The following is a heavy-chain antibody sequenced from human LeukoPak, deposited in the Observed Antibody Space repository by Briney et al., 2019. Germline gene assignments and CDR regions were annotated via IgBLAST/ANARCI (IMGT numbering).Heavy chain of an antibody. D-gene: IGHD1-7*01. Sequence: GGSLRLSCAASGFTFSSYAMSWVRQAPGKGLEWVSAISGSGGSTYYADSVKGRFTISRDNSKNTLYLQMNSLRAEDTAVYYCAKVFPKLELPPYYSYYMDVWGKGTTVTVSS. CDR3: AKVFPKLELPPYYSYYMDV. CDR2: ISGSGGST. J-gene: IGHJ6*03. V-gene: IGHV3-23*01. CDR1: GFTFSSYA.